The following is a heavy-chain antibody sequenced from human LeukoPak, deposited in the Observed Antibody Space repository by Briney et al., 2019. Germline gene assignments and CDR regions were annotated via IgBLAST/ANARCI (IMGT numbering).Heavy chain of an antibody. CDR3: ARGGGLDV. D-gene: IGHD3-16*01. J-gene: IGHJ6*02. CDR1: GFTFSSYW. Sequence: GGSLRLSCAASGFTFSSYWMNWARQAPGKGLEWVASINHNGNVNYYVDSVEGRFTISRDNAKNSLYLQMSNLRAEDTAVYFCARGGGLDVWGQGATVTVSS. V-gene: IGHV3-7*03. CDR2: INHNGNVN.